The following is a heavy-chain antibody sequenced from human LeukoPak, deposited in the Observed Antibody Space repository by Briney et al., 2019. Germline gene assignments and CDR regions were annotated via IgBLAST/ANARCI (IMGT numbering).Heavy chain of an antibody. V-gene: IGHV3-23*01. CDR1: GFTFSSYA. D-gene: IGHD3-10*01. CDR2: ISGSGGST. Sequence: GGSLRLSCAASGFTFSSYAMSWVRQAPGKGLEWVSAISGSGGSTYYADSVKGRFTISRDKSKNTLYLQMNSLRAEDTAVYYCANVRNFFHGSGSYSPFDYWGQGTLVTVSS. CDR3: ANVRNFFHGSGSYSPFDY. J-gene: IGHJ4*02.